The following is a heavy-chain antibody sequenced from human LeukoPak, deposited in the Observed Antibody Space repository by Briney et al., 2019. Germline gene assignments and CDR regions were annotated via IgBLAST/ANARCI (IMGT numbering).Heavy chain of an antibody. CDR2: ISAYNGNT. V-gene: IGHV1-18*01. Sequence: GASVKVSCKASGYTFTGYGISWVRQAPGQGLEWMGWISAYNGNTNYAQKLQGRVTMTTDTSTSTAYMELRSLRSDDTAVYYCAFDSSSWKRGSYWGQGTLVTVSS. CDR3: AFDSSSWKRGSY. CDR1: GYTFTGYG. J-gene: IGHJ4*02. D-gene: IGHD6-13*01.